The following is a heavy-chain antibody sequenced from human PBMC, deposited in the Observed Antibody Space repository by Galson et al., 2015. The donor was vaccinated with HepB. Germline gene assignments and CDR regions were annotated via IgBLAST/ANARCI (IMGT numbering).Heavy chain of an antibody. J-gene: IGHJ5*02. CDR1: GFTFDDYA. V-gene: IGHV3-9*01. CDR3: AKSGWYEGTSGNWFGP. Sequence: SLRLSCAASGFTFDDYAMHWVRQAPGKGLEWVSGISWNSGSIGYADSVKGRFTISRDNAKNSLYLQMNSLRAEDTALYYCAKSGWYEGTSGNWFGPWGQGTLVTVSS. CDR2: ISWNSGSI. D-gene: IGHD6-19*01.